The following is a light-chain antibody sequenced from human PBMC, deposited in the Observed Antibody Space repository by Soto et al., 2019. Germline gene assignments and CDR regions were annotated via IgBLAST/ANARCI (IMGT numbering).Light chain of an antibody. CDR1: QSVSNSY. V-gene: IGKV3-20*01. Sequence: ENVLMQSPGTLSLSPGERATLSCRASQSVSNSYLAWYQQKPGQGPRLLIYGASYRATGIPDRFSGSGSGTDFTLTISRLEPEDSAVYYCQQYGSSPLTFGGGTKVDIK. CDR2: GAS. J-gene: IGKJ4*01. CDR3: QQYGSSPLT.